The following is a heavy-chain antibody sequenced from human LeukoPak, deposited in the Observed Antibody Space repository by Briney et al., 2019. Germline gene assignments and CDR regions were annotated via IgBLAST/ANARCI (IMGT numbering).Heavy chain of an antibody. CDR1: GASISSSY. V-gene: IGHV4-59*01. CDR3: VRGYYDSSGSSNTFDI. Sequence: PSETLSLTXTVSGASISSSYWSWIRQAPGKGLEWIGYIHYSGNTNYTPTLKNRLTMSVDTSKNQFSLKLSSVTAADTAVYYCVRGYYDSSGSSNTFDIWGQGTMVTVSS. J-gene: IGHJ3*02. CDR2: IHYSGNT. D-gene: IGHD3-22*01.